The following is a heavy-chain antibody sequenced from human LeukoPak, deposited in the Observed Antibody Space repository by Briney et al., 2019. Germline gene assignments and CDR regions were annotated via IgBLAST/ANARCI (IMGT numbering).Heavy chain of an antibody. CDR3: ATYRRGYYDSSDYYYFDY. V-gene: IGHV3-30-3*01. D-gene: IGHD3-22*01. J-gene: IGHJ4*02. Sequence: HPGGSLRLSCAASGLTFSSYASHWVRQAPGKGLEWVAVVSYDGSNKYYADSVKGRFTISRDNSKNTLYLQMNSLRAEDTAVYYCATYRRGYYDSSDYYYFDYWGQGTLVTVSS. CDR1: GLTFSSYA. CDR2: VSYDGSNK.